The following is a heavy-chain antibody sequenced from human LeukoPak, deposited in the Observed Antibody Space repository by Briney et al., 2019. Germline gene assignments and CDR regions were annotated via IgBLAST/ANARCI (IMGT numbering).Heavy chain of an antibody. V-gene: IGHV1-46*01. CDR3: ARWGYYYDSSGYYRRSNYFDY. J-gene: IGHJ4*02. CDR1: GYTFTSYY. Sequence: ASVKVPCKASGYTFTSYYMHWVRQAPGQGLEWMGIINPSGGSTSYAQKFQGRVTMTRDTSTSTVYMELSSLRSEDTAVYYCARWGYYYDSSGYYRRSNYFDYWGQGTLVTVSS. CDR2: INPSGGST. D-gene: IGHD3-22*01.